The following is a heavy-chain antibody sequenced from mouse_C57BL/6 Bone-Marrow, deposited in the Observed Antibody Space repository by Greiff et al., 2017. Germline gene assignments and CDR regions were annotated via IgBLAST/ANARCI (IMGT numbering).Heavy chain of an antibody. J-gene: IGHJ4*01. CDR2: IWWDDDK. D-gene: IGHD2-1*01. CDR3: ARMGQDGNYVDYAMDY. CDR1: GFSLSTFGMG. V-gene: IGHV8-8*01. Sequence: QVTLKVCGPGILQPSQTLSLTCSFSGFSLSTFGMGVGWIRQPSGKGLEWLAHIWWDDDKYYNPALKSRLTISKDTSKNQVFLKIANVDTADTATYYCARMGQDGNYVDYAMDYWGQGTSVTVSS.